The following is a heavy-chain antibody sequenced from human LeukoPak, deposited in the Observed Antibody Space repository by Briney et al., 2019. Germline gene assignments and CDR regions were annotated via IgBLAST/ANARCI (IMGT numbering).Heavy chain of an antibody. CDR1: GFTFTTYG. CDR2: IRYDGSSK. J-gene: IGHJ6*03. Sequence: GGSLRLSCAASGFTFTTYGIHWVRQAPGKGLEWVAFIRYDGSSKYYADFVKGRFTISRDSSKNTLYLQMNSLRAEDTAVYYCARAPSNDDIVVVPAAPYYMDVWGKGTTVTVSS. D-gene: IGHD2-2*01. V-gene: IGHV3-30*02. CDR3: ARAPSNDDIVVVPAAPYYMDV.